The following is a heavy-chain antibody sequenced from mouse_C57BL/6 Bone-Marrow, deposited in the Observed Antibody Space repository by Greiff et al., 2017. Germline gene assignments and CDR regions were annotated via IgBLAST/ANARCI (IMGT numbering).Heavy chain of an antibody. CDR2: ISYDGSN. CDR3: ARRAFPFDY. V-gene: IGHV3-6*01. CDR1: GYSITSGYY. Sequence: EVKLMESGPGLVKPSQSLSLTCSVTGYSITSGYYWNWIRQFPGNKLEWMGYISYDGSNNYNPSLKNRISITRDTSKNQFFLKLNSVTTEDTATYYCARRAFPFDYWGQGTTLTVSS. D-gene: IGHD3-1*01. J-gene: IGHJ2*01.